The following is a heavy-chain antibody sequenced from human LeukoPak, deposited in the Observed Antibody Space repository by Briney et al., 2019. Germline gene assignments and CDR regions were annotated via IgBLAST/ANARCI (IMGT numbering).Heavy chain of an antibody. V-gene: IGHV4-34*01. CDR2: INHSGST. D-gene: IGHD1-1*01. CDR3: ARGVQLRY. J-gene: IGHJ4*02. Sequence: PSETLSLTCAVYGGSFSGYYWSWIRQPPGKGLEWIGEINHSGSTNYNPSLKSRVTISVDTSKNQFSLKLSSVTAADTAVYYCARGVQLRYWGKGTLVTVSS. CDR1: GGSFSGYY.